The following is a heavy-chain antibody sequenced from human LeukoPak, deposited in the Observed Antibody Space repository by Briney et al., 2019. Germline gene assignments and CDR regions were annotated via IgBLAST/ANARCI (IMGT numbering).Heavy chain of an antibody. Sequence: GGSLRLSCAGSGFTFSHFWMSWVRQAPGKGLEWVAYIKKTGIETYYLDSVKGRFTITRDNNRNSLFLQMYSLRAEDTAVYFCARENGHCSGSDCYSYFDSWGQGTLVTVSS. CDR2: IKKTGIET. J-gene: IGHJ4*02. D-gene: IGHD2-15*01. CDR1: GFTFSHFW. CDR3: ARENGHCSGSDCYSYFDS. V-gene: IGHV3-7*01.